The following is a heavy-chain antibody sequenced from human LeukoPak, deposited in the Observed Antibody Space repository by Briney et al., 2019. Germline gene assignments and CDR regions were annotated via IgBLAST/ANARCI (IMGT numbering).Heavy chain of an antibody. CDR2: IKSDESST. J-gene: IGHJ4*02. D-gene: IGHD5-12*01. V-gene: IGHV3-74*01. CDR1: GFTFSRHW. Sequence: QSGGSLRLSCAASGFTFSRHWMHWVRQAPGEGLVRVSRIKSDESSTTYADSVKGRFTISRDNAKNTVYLQMNSLRVEDTAVYYCARDGEAASGYASGGFDSWGQGTLVTVSS. CDR3: ARDGEAASGYASGGFDS.